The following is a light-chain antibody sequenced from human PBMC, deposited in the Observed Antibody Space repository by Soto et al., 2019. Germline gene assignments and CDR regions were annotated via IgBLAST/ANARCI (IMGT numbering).Light chain of an antibody. CDR2: AYN. J-gene: IGLJ3*02. V-gene: IGLV1-40*01. CDR1: SSNIGAGYD. Sequence: QSVLTQPPSVSGAPGQRVTISCTGTSSNIGAGYDVHWYQQLPGTAPRLLIQAYNTRPSGVPDRFSGSKSGASASLDITGLQTDDEADYYCCSYAASFWVFGGGTKLTVL. CDR3: CSYAASFWV.